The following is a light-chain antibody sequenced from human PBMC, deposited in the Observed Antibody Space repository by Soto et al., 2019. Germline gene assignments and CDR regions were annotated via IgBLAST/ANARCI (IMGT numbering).Light chain of an antibody. CDR3: QQANSFPRT. CDR2: GVS. J-gene: IGKJ2*01. Sequence: EIVMTQSPATLSVSPGERATLSCRASQSVSSNLAWYQQKPGQAPRLLIYGVSTRATGIPARFSGSGSGTEFTLTISSLQSEDFATYYCQQANSFPRTFGQGTKLEIK. V-gene: IGKV3-15*01. CDR1: QSVSSN.